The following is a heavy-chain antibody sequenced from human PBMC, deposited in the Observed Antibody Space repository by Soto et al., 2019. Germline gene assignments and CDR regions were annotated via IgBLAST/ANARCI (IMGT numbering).Heavy chain of an antibody. CDR1: GFTFSSYW. Sequence: PGGSLRLSCTTSGFTFSSYWMQWVRQAAGKGLVWVSRINSDGSSTSYADSVKGRFTISRDNSKNTLYLQMNSLRAEDTAVYYGARDSQDYGDYYYYGMDVWGQGTTVTVSS. CDR3: ARDSQDYGDYYYYGMDV. J-gene: IGHJ6*02. CDR2: INSDGSST. D-gene: IGHD4-17*01. V-gene: IGHV3-74*01.